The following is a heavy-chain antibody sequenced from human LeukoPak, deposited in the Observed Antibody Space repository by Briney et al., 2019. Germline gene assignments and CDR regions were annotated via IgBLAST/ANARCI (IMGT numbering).Heavy chain of an antibody. Sequence: GRSLRLSCAASGFTFSSYAMHWVRQAPGKGLEWVAVISYDGSNKYYADSVKGRFTISRDNSKNTLYLQMNSLRAEDTAVYYCARDTGSGWSYYYYGMDVWGQGTTVTVSS. J-gene: IGHJ6*02. V-gene: IGHV3-30-3*01. CDR3: ARDTGSGWSYYYYGMDV. CDR1: GFTFSSYA. CDR2: ISYDGSNK. D-gene: IGHD6-19*01.